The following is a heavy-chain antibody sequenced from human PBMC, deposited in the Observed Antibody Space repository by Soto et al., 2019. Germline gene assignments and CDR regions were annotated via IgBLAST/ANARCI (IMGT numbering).Heavy chain of an antibody. CDR2: INSGGST. J-gene: IGHJ4*02. V-gene: IGHV3-74*01. CDR3: AKESGGIGGSFDY. Sequence: GGSLRLSCAASGFTFSSYWMHWVRQAPGKGLVWVSRINSGGSTYYADSVKGRFAISRDNSKNTLYLQMNSLRAEDTAVYYCAKESGGIGGSFDYWGQGTLVTVSS. CDR1: GFTFSSYW. D-gene: IGHD2-15*01.